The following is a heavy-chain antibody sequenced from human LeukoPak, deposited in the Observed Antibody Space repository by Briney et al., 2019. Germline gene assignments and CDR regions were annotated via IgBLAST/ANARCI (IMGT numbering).Heavy chain of an antibody. Sequence: SETLSLTCAVYGGSFSGYYWSWIRQPPGKGLEWIGEINHSGSTKYNPSLKSRVTISVDTSKNQFSLKLSSVTAADTAVYYCARGGNIVVVGAATTYDYWGQGTLVTVSS. V-gene: IGHV4-34*01. CDR2: INHSGST. CDR1: GGSFSGYY. CDR3: ARGGNIVVVGAATTYDY. J-gene: IGHJ4*02. D-gene: IGHD2-15*01.